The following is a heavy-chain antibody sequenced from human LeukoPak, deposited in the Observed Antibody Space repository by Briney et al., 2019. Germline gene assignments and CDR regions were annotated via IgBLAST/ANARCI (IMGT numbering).Heavy chain of an antibody. V-gene: IGHV4-38-2*02. CDR1: GYSISSGYY. CDR3: ARDTGSSLYYYYYMDV. CDR2: IYHSGST. D-gene: IGHD6-13*01. J-gene: IGHJ6*03. Sequence: SETLSLTCTVSGYSISSGYYWGWIRQPPGKGLEWIGSIYHSGSTYYNPSLKSRVTISVDTSKNQFSLKLSSVTAADTAVYYCARDTGSSLYYYYYMDVWGKGTTVTVSS.